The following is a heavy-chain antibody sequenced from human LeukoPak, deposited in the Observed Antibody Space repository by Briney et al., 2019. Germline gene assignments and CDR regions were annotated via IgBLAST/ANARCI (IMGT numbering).Heavy chain of an antibody. CDR1: GGSFSGYY. CDR2: INHSGST. V-gene: IGHV4-34*01. Sequence: SETLSLTCAVHGGSFSGYYWSWIRQPPGKGLEWIGEINHSGSTNYNPSLKSRVTISVDTSKNQFSLKLSSVTAADTAVYYCARGGFNIVVVPAATQLPFDYWGQGTLVTVSS. J-gene: IGHJ4*02. CDR3: ARGGFNIVVVPAATQLPFDY. D-gene: IGHD2-2*01.